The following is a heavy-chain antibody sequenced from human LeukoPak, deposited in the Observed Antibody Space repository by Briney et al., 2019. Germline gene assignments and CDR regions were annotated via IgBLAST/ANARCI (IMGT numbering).Heavy chain of an antibody. J-gene: IGHJ4*02. D-gene: IGHD5-18*01. CDR2: IIPIFGTA. CDR3: ARASARYSYGYGGYYFGY. V-gene: IGHV1-69*13. CDR1: GGTFSSYA. Sequence: ASVKVSCKASGGTFSSYAISWVRQAPGQGLEWMGGIIPIFGTANYAQKFQGRATITADESTSTAYMELSSLRSEDTAVYYCARASARYSYGYGGYYFGYWGQGTLVTVSS.